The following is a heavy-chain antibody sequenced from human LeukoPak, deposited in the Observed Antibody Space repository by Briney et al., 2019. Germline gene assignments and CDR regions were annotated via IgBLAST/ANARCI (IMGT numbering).Heavy chain of an antibody. D-gene: IGHD6-6*01. CDR3: ARDRVLAASPYGMDV. V-gene: IGHV4-34*01. CDR1: GGSFSGYY. Sequence: SETLSLTCAVYGGSFSGYYWSWIRQPPGKGLEWIGEIYHSGSTNYNPSLKSRVTISVDKSKNQFSLKLSSVTAADTAVYYCARDRVLAASPYGMDVWGQGTTVTVSS. CDR2: IYHSGST. J-gene: IGHJ6*02.